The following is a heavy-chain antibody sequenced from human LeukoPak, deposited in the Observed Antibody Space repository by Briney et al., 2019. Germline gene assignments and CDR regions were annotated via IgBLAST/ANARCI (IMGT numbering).Heavy chain of an antibody. CDR2: ISGSGGST. J-gene: IGHJ6*03. CDR3: ANGRGRLVLILSDYMDV. Sequence: GGSLRLSCAASGYTFSSYAMSWVRQAPGKGLEWVSAISGSGGSTYYADSVKGRFTISRDNSKNTLYLQMNSLRAEDTAVYYCANGRGRLVLILSDYMDVWGKGTTVTVSS. D-gene: IGHD6-19*01. CDR1: GYTFSSYA. V-gene: IGHV3-23*01.